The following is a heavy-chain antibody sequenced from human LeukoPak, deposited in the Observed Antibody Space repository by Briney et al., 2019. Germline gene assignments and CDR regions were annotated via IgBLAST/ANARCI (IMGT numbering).Heavy chain of an antibody. V-gene: IGHV4-59*11. CDR3: ARNRLTSASSSWCVDWFDP. J-gene: IGHJ5*02. Sequence: SETLSLTCTVSGGSISSHYWSWIRQPPGKGLEWIGYIYYSGSTNYNPSLKSRVTISVDTSKNQFSLKLSSVTAADTAVYYCARNRLTSASSSWCVDWFDPWGQGTLVTVSS. CDR2: IYYSGST. D-gene: IGHD6-13*01. CDR1: GGSISSHY.